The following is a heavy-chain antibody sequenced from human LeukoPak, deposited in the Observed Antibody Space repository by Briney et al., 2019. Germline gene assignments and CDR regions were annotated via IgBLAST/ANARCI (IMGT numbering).Heavy chain of an antibody. Sequence: PGGSVRLSCAASGFTFSSYSMNWVRQAPGKGLEWVSSISSSGSYIYYADSVKGRFTISRDNAKNSLYLQMNSLRAEDTAVYYCARVGEGYCSSTSCYPKPFDYWGQGTLVTVSS. CDR3: ARVGEGYCSSTSCYPKPFDY. J-gene: IGHJ4*02. D-gene: IGHD2-2*01. CDR2: ISSSGSYI. V-gene: IGHV3-21*01. CDR1: GFTFSSYS.